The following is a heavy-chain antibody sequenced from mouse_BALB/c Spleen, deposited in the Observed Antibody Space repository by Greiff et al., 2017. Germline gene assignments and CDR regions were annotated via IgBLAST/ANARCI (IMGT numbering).Heavy chain of an antibody. V-gene: IGHV14-4*02. Sequence: EVQVVESGAELVRSGASVKLSCTASGFNIKDYYMHWVKQRPEQGLEWIGWIDPENGDTEYAPKFQGKATMTADTSSNTAYLQLSSLTSEDTAVYYCNANGYDAMDYWGQGTSVTVSS. CDR3: NANGYDAMDY. CDR2: IDPENGDT. D-gene: IGHD1-2*01. J-gene: IGHJ4*01. CDR1: GFNIKDYY.